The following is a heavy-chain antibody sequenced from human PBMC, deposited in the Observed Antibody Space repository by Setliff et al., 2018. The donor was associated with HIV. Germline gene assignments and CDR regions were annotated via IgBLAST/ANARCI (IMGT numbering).Heavy chain of an antibody. V-gene: IGHV1-8*01. CDR1: ATFTNVD. D-gene: IGHD6-19*01. CDR3: ARGLAVAGKSYYYYYYMDV. Sequence: ASVKVSCKASATFTNVDIHWLRRATGQGLEWMGWMNPNSGVSGYGQKFQGRVTMTRNTSISTAYMELSSLRSEDTAVYYCARGLAVAGKSYYYYYYMDVWGKGTTVTVSS. CDR2: MNPNSGVS. J-gene: IGHJ6*03.